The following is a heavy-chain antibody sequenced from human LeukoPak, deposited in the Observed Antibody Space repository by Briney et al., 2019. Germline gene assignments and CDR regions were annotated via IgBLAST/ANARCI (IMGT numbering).Heavy chain of an antibody. CDR3: ARGYSSDN. D-gene: IGHD2-21*01. V-gene: IGHV3-66*01. CDR1: GFTFSSYA. Sequence: GGSLRLSCAASGFTFSSYAMSWVRQAPGKGLEWVSVIYSGGSTYYADSVKGRFTISRDNSKNTLNLQMNSLRAEDAAVYYCARGYSSDNWGRGTLVTVSS. J-gene: IGHJ4*02. CDR2: IYSGGST.